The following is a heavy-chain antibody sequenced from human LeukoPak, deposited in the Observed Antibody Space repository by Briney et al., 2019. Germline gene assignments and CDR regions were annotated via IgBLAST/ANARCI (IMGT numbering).Heavy chain of an antibody. V-gene: IGHV1-2*02. D-gene: IGHD3-10*01. J-gene: IGHJ6*03. CDR2: INPNSGGT. CDR1: GYTFTGYY. Sequence: ASVKVSCKASGYTFTGYYMHWVRQAPGQGLEWMGWINPNSGGTNYAQKFQGRVTMTRDTSISTAYMELSRLRSDDTAVYYCARAVKYYGSGSYTGDYMDVWGKGTTVTVSS. CDR3: ARAVKYYGSGSYTGDYMDV.